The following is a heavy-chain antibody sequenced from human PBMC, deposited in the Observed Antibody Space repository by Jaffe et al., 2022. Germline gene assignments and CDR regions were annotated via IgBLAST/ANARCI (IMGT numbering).Heavy chain of an antibody. CDR2: IYTSGST. D-gene: IGHD3-10*01. CDR3: AREPRYYGSGSYYNWFDP. Sequence: QVQLQESGPGLVKPSQTLSLTCTVSGGSISSGSYYWSWIRQPAGKGLEWIGRIYTSGSTNYNPSLKSRVTISVDTSKNQFSLKLSSVTAADTAVYYCAREPRYYGSGSYYNWFDPWGQGTLVTVSS. J-gene: IGHJ5*02. V-gene: IGHV4-61*02. CDR1: GGSISSGSYY.